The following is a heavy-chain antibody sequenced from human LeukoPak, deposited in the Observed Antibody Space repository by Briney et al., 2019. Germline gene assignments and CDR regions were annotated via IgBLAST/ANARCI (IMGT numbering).Heavy chain of an antibody. J-gene: IGHJ4*02. Sequence: GGSLRLSCAASGFTFSSYAMHWVRQAPGKGLEWVAVISYDGSNKYYADSVKGRFTISRDNSKNTLYLQMNSLRVEDTAVYYCARDRRDGYNSAFDYWGQGTLVTVSS. CDR2: ISYDGSNK. D-gene: IGHD5-24*01. V-gene: IGHV3-30-3*01. CDR1: GFTFSSYA. CDR3: ARDRRDGYNSAFDY.